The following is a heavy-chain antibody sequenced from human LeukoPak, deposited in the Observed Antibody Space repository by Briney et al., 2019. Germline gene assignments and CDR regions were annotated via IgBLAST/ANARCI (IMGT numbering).Heavy chain of an antibody. CDR2: MNPNSGNT. V-gene: IGHV1-8*01. CDR1: GYTFTNHD. CDR3: ATYSGSSGRGVDP. D-gene: IGHD6-13*01. J-gene: IGHJ5*02. Sequence: GASVKVSCKASGYTFTNHDINWVRQATGQGREWKGWMNPNSGNTGYAQKFQGRITMTRDTSISTAYMELSSLTSEDTAIYFCATYSGSSGRGVDPWGQGTLGTVSS.